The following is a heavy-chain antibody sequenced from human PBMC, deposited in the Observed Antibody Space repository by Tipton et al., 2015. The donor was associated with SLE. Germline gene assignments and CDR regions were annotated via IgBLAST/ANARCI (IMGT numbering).Heavy chain of an antibody. D-gene: IGHD4-17*01. J-gene: IGHJ6*02. V-gene: IGHV3-30*04. CDR2: ISYDGSNK. CDR1: GFTFSTYA. Sequence: SLRLSCAASGFTFSTYAMHWVRQAPGKGLEWVAVISYDGSNKYYAGSVKGRFTISRDNSKNTLYLQMNSLRAEDTAVYYCARDLTVYGMDVWGQGTTVTVSS. CDR3: ARDLTVYGMDV.